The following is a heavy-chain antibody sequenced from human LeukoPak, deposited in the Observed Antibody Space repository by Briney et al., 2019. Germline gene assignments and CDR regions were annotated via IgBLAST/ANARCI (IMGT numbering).Heavy chain of an antibody. Sequence: GGSLRLSCAASGFSFSVYSMNWVRQAPGKGLEWVSSISSRSYTDYADSVRGRFTISRDNAKNSLFLQMNSLRAEDTAVYYCASYGGFTSATLVDLLWGQGTLVTASS. CDR2: ISSRSYT. D-gene: IGHD4-23*01. J-gene: IGHJ4*02. CDR3: ASYGGFTSATLVDLL. V-gene: IGHV3-69-1*01. CDR1: GFSFSVYS.